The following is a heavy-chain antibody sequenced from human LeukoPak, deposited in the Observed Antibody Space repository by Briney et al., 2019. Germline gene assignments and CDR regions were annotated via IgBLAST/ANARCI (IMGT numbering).Heavy chain of an antibody. J-gene: IGHJ4*02. D-gene: IGHD6-13*01. V-gene: IGHV3-23*01. CDR3: AKDPRVYSSSWSIDY. Sequence: GSLRLSCAASGFTFSSYAMSWVRQAPGKGLEWVSAISGSGGSTYYADSVKGRFTISRDNSKNTLYLQMNSLRAEDTAVYYCAKDPRVYSSSWSIDYWGQGTLVTVSS. CDR2: ISGSGGST. CDR1: GFTFSSYA.